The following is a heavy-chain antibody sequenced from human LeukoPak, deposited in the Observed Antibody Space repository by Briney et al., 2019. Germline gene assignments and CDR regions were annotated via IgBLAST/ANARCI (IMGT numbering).Heavy chain of an antibody. J-gene: IGHJ6*02. CDR2: ISGSGGST. CDR1: GFTFSSYA. CDR3: AKGSNYYDSSGYYPLTYYYYYYGMDV. D-gene: IGHD3-22*01. V-gene: IGHV3-23*01. Sequence: GGSLRLSCAASGFTFSSYAMSWVRQAPGKGLEWVSAISGSGGSTYYADSVRGRFTISRDNSKNTLYLQMNSLRIEDTAVYYCAKGSNYYDSSGYYPLTYYYYYYGMDVWGQGTAVTVS.